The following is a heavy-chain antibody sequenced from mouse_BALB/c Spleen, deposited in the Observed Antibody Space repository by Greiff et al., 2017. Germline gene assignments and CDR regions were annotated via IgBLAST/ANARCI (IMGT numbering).Heavy chain of an antibody. D-gene: IGHD1-1*01. Sequence: QVQLQQSGAELVRPGTSVKISCKASGYTFTNYWLGWVKQRPGHGLEWIGDIYPGGGYTNYNEKFKGKATLTADTSSSTAYMQLSSLTSEDSAVYFCAIYYGSSHYAMDYWGQGTSVTVSS. CDR2: IYPGGGYT. CDR3: AIYYGSSHYAMDY. CDR1: GYTFTNYW. V-gene: IGHV1-63*02. J-gene: IGHJ4*01.